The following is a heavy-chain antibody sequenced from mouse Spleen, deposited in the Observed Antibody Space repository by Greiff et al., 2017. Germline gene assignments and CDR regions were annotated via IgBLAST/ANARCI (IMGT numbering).Heavy chain of an antibody. Sequence: VKLMESGAELVKPGASVKISCKASGYAFSSYWMNWVKQRPGKGLEWIGQIYPGDGDTNYNGKFKGKATLTADKSSSTAYMQLSSLTSEDSAVYFCARYSLGGWYFDVWGAGTTVTVSS. CDR1: GYAFSSYW. J-gene: IGHJ1*01. V-gene: IGHV1-80*01. CDR2: IYPGDGDT. D-gene: IGHD1-2*01. CDR3: ARYSLGGWYFDV.